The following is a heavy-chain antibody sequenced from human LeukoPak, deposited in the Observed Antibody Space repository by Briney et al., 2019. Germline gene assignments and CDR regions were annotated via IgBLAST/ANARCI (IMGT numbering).Heavy chain of an antibody. CDR1: GGSISSYY. Sequence: SETLSLTCTVSGGSISSYYWSWIRQPPGKGLEWIGYIYYSGSTNYNPSLKSRVTISVDTSKNQFSLKLSSVTAADTAVYYCARLVYGGSGGYYPDYWGQGTLVTVSS. CDR2: IYYSGST. J-gene: IGHJ4*02. D-gene: IGHD3-10*01. V-gene: IGHV4-59*08. CDR3: ARLVYGGSGGYYPDY.